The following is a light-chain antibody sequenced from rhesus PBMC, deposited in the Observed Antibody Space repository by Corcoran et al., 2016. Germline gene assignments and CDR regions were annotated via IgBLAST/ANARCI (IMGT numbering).Light chain of an antibody. V-gene: IGKV1-22*01. Sequence: DIQMTQSPSSLSASVGDTVTITCRASQSISSWLAWYQQKPGKAPKLLMYKASTVQSGVPSRFRGSGSGTDFTLTISSLQSEDFATYYCQQYSSSPFTFGPGTKLDIK. CDR2: KAS. J-gene: IGKJ3*01. CDR1: QSISSW. CDR3: QQYSSSPFT.